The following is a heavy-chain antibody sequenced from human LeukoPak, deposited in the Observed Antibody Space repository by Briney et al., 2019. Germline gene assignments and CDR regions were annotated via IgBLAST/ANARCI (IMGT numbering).Heavy chain of an antibody. Sequence: SETLSLTCTVSGGSISSSSYYWGWIRQPPGKGLEWIGSIYYSGSTYYNPSLKSRVTISVDKSKNQFSLKLSSVTAADTAVYYCARAGVDSSGYYYVYFQHWGQGTLVTVSS. CDR3: ARAGVDSSGYYYVYFQH. J-gene: IGHJ1*01. CDR1: GGSISSSSYY. CDR2: IYYSGST. V-gene: IGHV4-39*07. D-gene: IGHD3-22*01.